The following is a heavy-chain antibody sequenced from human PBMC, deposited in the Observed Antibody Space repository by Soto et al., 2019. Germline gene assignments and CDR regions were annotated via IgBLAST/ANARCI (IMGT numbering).Heavy chain of an antibody. CDR3: ARVDCSSTSCYSQEYYYYGMDV. J-gene: IGHJ6*02. CDR2: IIPIFGTA. D-gene: IGHD2-2*02. V-gene: IGHV1-69*13. CDR1: GGTFSSYA. Sequence: VKVSCKASGGTFSSYAISWVRQAPGQGLEWMGGIIPIFGTANYAQKFQGRVTITADESTSTAYMELSSLRSEDTAVYYCARVDCSSTSCYSQEYYYYGMDVWGQGTTVTVSS.